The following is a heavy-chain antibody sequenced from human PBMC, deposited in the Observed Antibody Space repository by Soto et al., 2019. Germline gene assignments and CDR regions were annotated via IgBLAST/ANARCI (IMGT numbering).Heavy chain of an antibody. CDR1: GYSFTSYW. CDR2: IYPGDSDT. Sequence: GESLKISCKGSGYSFTSYWIGWVRQMPGKGLEWMGIIYPGDSDTRYSPSFQGQVTISADKSISTAYLQWSSLKASDTAMYYCARPREAGKNYYGVYGWGQGTTVTVSS. V-gene: IGHV5-51*01. CDR3: ARPREAGKNYYGVYG. D-gene: IGHD6-19*01. J-gene: IGHJ6*02.